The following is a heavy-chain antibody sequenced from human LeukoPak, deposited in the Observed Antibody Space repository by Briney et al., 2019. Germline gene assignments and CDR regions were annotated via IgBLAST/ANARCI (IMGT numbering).Heavy chain of an antibody. Sequence: SETLSFTCAVYGGSFSGYYWSWIRQPPGKGLEWIGEINHSGSTNYNPSLKSRVTISVDTSKNQFSLKLSSVTAADTAVYYCLLNYDILTGYYTDYWGQGTLVTVSS. J-gene: IGHJ4*02. CDR2: INHSGST. CDR3: LLNYDILTGYYTDY. CDR1: GGSFSGYY. V-gene: IGHV4-34*01. D-gene: IGHD3-9*01.